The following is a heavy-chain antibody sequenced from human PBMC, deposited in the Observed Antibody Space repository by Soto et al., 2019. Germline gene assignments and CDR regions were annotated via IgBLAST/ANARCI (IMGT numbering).Heavy chain of an antibody. J-gene: IGHJ6*02. V-gene: IGHV3-23*01. CDR1: GFTFSSYA. CDR2: VSGSGGAR. CDR3: ARGEMAAVYYGMDV. Sequence: PGGFLRLSCAASGFTFSSYAMNWVRQAPGKGLEWVSTVSGSGGARYYADSVKGRFTISRDNSKNTLYLQMNTLRVEDTAEYYCARGEMAAVYYGMDVWGQGTTVTVSS. D-gene: IGHD1-26*01.